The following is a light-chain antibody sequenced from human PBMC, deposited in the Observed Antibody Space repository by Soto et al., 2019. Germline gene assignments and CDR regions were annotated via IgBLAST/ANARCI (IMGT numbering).Light chain of an antibody. J-gene: IGLJ1*01. Sequence: QSALTQPRSVSLSPGQSVTISCTGTRSDIGGYNFVSWYQQHPGQAPKLIIYDVIKRPSGVPDRFSGSKSGNTASLTIYGLQAEDEADYYCCSYAGGYTHVFGTGTKVTVL. CDR3: CSYAGGYTHV. CDR2: DVI. CDR1: RSDIGGYNF. V-gene: IGLV2-11*01.